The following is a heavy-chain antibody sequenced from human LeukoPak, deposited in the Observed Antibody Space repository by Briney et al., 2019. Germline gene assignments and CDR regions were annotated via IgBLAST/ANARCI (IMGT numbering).Heavy chain of an antibody. CDR1: GGSFSGYY. V-gene: IGHV4-34*01. CDR3: AIGPYSSGWYDLCRPFDY. CDR2: INHSGST. Sequence: SETLSLTCAVYGGSFSGYYWSWIRQPPGKGLEWIGEINHSGSTNYNPSLKSRVTISVDTSKNQFSLKLSSVTAADTAVYYCAIGPYSSGWYDLCRPFDYWGQGTLVTVSS. D-gene: IGHD6-19*01. J-gene: IGHJ4*02.